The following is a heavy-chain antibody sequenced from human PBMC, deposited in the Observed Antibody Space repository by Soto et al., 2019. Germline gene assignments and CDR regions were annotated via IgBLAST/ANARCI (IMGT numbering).Heavy chain of an antibody. D-gene: IGHD3-3*01. Sequence: SETLSLTCTVSGGSINTGDYYWTWIRQPRGKGLEWIGNIYYSGTTYYNPSRKSRVSLSLDTSKNHFSLRLTSVTAADTAVYYCARGVDFEGFSPYGMDVWGQGATVTVSS. J-gene: IGHJ6*02. V-gene: IGHV4-30-4*01. CDR1: GGSINTGDYY. CDR3: ARGVDFEGFSPYGMDV. CDR2: IYYSGTT.